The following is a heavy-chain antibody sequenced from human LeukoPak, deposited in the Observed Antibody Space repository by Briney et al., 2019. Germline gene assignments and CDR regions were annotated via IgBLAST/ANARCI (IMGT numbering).Heavy chain of an antibody. CDR2: MSFDVNNK. J-gene: IGHJ4*02. CDR1: GFTFSSYA. D-gene: IGHD2-2*02. CDR3: ARGYCTSSSCYNDY. Sequence: GGSLRLSCATSGFTFSSYAFHWVRQAPGKGLEWVATMSFDVNNKYYADSVRGRFTISRDNSKNTLYLQMNSLRAEDTAVYSCARGYCTSSSCYNDYWGQGTLVTDSS. V-gene: IGHV3-30*04.